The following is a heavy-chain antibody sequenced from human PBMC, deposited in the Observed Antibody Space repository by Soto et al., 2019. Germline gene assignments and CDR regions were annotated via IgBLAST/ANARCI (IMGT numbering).Heavy chain of an antibody. D-gene: IGHD2-8*01. CDR2: IYYSGST. V-gene: IGHV4-31*03. CDR3: ARLVRMVYALDY. CDR1: GGSISSGGYY. J-gene: IGHJ4*02. Sequence: SETLSLTCTVSGGSISSGGYYWSWIRQHPGKGLECIGYIYYSGSTYYNPSLKSRVTISVDTSKNQFSLKLSSVTAADTAAYYCARLVRMVYALDYWGQGTMGTVSS.